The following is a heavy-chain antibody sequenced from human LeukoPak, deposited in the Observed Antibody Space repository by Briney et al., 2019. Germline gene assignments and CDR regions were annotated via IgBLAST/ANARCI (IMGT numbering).Heavy chain of an antibody. CDR2: ISGSGGST. CDR1: EFTFSSYA. J-gene: IGHJ6*02. V-gene: IGHV3-23*01. CDR3: AKDVGTTWTYYGMDV. D-gene: IGHD1-7*01. Sequence: GGSLRLSCAASEFTFSSYAMSWVRQAPGKGLEWVSAISGSGGSTYYADSVKGRFTISRDNSKNTLYLQMNSLRAEDTAVYYCAKDVGTTWTYYGMDVWGQGTTVTVSS.